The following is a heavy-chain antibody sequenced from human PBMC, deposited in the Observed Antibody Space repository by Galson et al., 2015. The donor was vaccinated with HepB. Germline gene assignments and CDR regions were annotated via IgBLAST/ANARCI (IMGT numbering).Heavy chain of an antibody. Sequence: SVKVSCKASGGTFSTYTLSWVRQAPGQGLEWMGGIIPIFGSANYAQKFQGRVTITADESTSTTYMELRRLRSEDTAVYYCARQYGTSGYYPCWGQGTLVTVSS. CDR2: IIPIFGSA. J-gene: IGHJ4*02. CDR1: GGTFSTYT. D-gene: IGHD3-22*01. CDR3: ARQYGTSGYYPC. V-gene: IGHV1-69*13.